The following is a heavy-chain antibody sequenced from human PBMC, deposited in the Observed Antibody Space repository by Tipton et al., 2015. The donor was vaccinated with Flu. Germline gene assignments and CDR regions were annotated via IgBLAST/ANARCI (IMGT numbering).Heavy chain of an antibody. D-gene: IGHD4-17*01. CDR3: ARGDYGDYKYV. CDR2: IFHTGST. J-gene: IGHJ6*03. CDR1: GDSIRSDYY. V-gene: IGHV4-38-2*02. Sequence: LRLSCTIAGDSIRSDYYWGWIRQPPGKGLEWIGNIFHTGSTYHNPSLKSRVTISVDTSKNQFSLKLSSVTAADTAVYYYARGDYGDYKYVWGQGTTVTVSS.